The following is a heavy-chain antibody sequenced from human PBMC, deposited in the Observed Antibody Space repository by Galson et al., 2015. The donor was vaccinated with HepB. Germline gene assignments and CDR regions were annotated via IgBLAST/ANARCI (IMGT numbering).Heavy chain of an antibody. V-gene: IGHV1-2*06. J-gene: IGHJ4*02. CDR1: GYIFTDFY. Sequence: SVKVSCKASGYIFTDFYIQWVRQAPGKGLEWVRRINPNGGSSNLAPTFQGRVTMTRETSISTVVMELTRLTSDDTATYFCVRDRKPTLRATVDIDYWGQGTLVTVSS. CDR2: INPNGGSS. D-gene: IGHD1-1*01. CDR3: VRDRKPTLRATVDIDY.